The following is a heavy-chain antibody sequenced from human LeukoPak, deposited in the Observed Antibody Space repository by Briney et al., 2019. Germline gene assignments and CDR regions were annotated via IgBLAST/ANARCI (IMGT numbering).Heavy chain of an antibody. CDR3: ARVAAGIGFFQH. V-gene: IGHV4-59*08. Sequence: SETLSLTCTVSGGSISSYYWSWIRQPPGKGLEWIGYIYYSGSTYYNPSLKSRVTISVDTSKNQLSLKLSSVTAADTAVYYCARVAAGIGFFQHWGQGSLVTVSS. CDR1: GGSISSYY. CDR2: IYYSGST. D-gene: IGHD6-13*01. J-gene: IGHJ1*01.